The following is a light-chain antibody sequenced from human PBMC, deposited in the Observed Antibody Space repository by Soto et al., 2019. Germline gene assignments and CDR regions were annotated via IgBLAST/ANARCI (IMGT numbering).Light chain of an antibody. CDR1: SSDVGGYNY. CDR3: SSYAGFYTLL. J-gene: IGLJ2*01. Sequence: QSALTQPPSASGSPGQSVTISCTGTSSDVGGYNYVSWYQQHPGKAPQLMIYEVSKRPSGVPDRFSGSKSGNTASLTVSGLQAEDEAEYYCSSYAGFYTLLFGGGTKLTVL. V-gene: IGLV2-8*01. CDR2: EVS.